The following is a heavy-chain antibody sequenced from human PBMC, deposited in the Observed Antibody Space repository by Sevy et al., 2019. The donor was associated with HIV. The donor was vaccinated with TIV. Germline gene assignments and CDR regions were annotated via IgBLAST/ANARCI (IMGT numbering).Heavy chain of an antibody. CDR1: GGSISSSSYY. Sequence: SETLSLTCTVSGGSISSSSYYWGWIRQPPGKGLEWIGSIYYSGSTYYNPSLKSRVTISVDTSKNQFSLKRSSVTAADTAVYYCAGTVTTYYYYGMDVWGQGTTVTVSS. J-gene: IGHJ6*02. V-gene: IGHV4-39*01. CDR2: IYYSGST. D-gene: IGHD4-4*01. CDR3: AGTVTTYYYYGMDV.